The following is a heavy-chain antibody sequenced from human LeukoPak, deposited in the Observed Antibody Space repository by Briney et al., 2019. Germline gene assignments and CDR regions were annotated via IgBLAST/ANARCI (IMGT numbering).Heavy chain of an antibody. V-gene: IGHV3-33*03. CDR3: ASGIQPRLSWFFDL. D-gene: IGHD5-18*01. J-gene: IGHJ2*01. CDR1: EFTFSHYG. CDR2: VWHDGSNK. Sequence: PGGSLRLSCAASEFTFSHYGMHWVRQAPGKGLEWVAVVWHDGSNKYYADSVKGRFTISRDNAKNSMYLQMNSLRAEDTAVYYCASGIQPRLSWFFDLWGRGTQVIVSS.